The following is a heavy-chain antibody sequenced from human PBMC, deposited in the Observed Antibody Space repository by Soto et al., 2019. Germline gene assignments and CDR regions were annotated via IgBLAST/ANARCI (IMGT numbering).Heavy chain of an antibody. V-gene: IGHV3-23*01. CDR2: IIGSGIST. Sequence: VGSLILSCAASGFTFSNYGMHWVRQTPGKGLEWVSGIIGSGISTYYTDSVKGRFTISRDNSKNTVFLQMNSLRDEDTAVYYCVKPPVITASYYYYDMDVWGQGTTVTVSS. CDR3: VKPPVITASYYYYDMDV. CDR1: GFTFSNYG. D-gene: IGHD4-4*01. J-gene: IGHJ6*02.